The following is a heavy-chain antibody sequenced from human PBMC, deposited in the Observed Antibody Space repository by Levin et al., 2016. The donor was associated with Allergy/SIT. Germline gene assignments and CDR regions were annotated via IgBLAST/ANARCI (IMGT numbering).Heavy chain of an antibody. CDR1: GGSISSGGYY. V-gene: IGHV4-61*08. J-gene: IGHJ3*02. Sequence: SETLSLTCTVSGGSISSGGYYWSWIRQHPGKGLEWIGYIYYSGSTNYNPSLKSRVTISVDTSKNQFSLKLSSVTAADTAVYYCARVSPNWRRWAFDIWGQGTMVTVSS. D-gene: IGHD1-20*01. CDR2: IYYSGST. CDR3: ARVSPNWRRWAFDI.